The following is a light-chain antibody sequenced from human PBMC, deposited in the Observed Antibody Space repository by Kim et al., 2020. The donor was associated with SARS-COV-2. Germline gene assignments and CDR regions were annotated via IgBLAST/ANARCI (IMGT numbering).Light chain of an antibody. Sequence: GAAASCSGRDSQSGRSNFAWYQQTPGQPPRLLIADASTRAPGVQARVSGGGSETEFTPIISRLQDEDFAVYYWQNDCDSSQFGQGTKLEI. V-gene: IGKV3D-15*01. CDR1: QSGRSN. J-gene: IGKJ2*01. CDR3: QNDCDSSQ. CDR2: DAS.